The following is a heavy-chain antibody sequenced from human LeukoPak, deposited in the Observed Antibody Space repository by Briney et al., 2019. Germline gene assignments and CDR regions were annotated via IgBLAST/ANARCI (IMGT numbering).Heavy chain of an antibody. V-gene: IGHV1-46*03. D-gene: IGHD1-26*01. CDR2: INPSGGST. Sequence: ASVKVSCKASGYTFTSYYMHWVRQAPGQGLEWMGIINPSGGSTSYAQKFQGRVTMTRDTSTSTVYMELSSLRSEDTAVYYCTRESGSRNFDYWGQGTLVTVSS. J-gene: IGHJ4*02. CDR1: GYTFTSYY. CDR3: TRESGSRNFDY.